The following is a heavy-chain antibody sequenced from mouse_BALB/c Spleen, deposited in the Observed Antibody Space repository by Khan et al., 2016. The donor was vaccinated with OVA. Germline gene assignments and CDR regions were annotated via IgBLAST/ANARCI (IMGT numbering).Heavy chain of an antibody. CDR3: ARGYDFFAY. Sequence: EVQLQQSGPDLVKPGASVKISCKASGYSFTLYYMTWVKQSHGKSLEWIGRVNPNTGGSDYNQEFTGKAILTVDKSSNTAYMELHSLTSDASAVYYCARGYDFFAYWGQGTLVTVSA. CDR2: VNPNTGGS. V-gene: IGHV1-26*01. CDR1: GYSFTLYY. J-gene: IGHJ3*01. D-gene: IGHD2-14*01.